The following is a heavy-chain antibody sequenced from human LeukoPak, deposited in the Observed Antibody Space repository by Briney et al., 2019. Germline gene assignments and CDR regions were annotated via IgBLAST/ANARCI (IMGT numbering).Heavy chain of an antibody. CDR1: GGSISSSSYY. J-gene: IGHJ5*02. D-gene: IGHD3-3*01. CDR3: ARQLAKDFWSGYQLDWFDP. V-gene: IGHV4-39*01. Sequence: SETLSLTCTVSGGSISSSSYYWGWIRQPPGKGLEWIGSIYYSGSTYYNPSLKSRVTISVDTSKNQFSLKLSPVAAADTAVYYCARQLAKDFWSGYQLDWFDPWGQGTLVTVSS. CDR2: IYYSGST.